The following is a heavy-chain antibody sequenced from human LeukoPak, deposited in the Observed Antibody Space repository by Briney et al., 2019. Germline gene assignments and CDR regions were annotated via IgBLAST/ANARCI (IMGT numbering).Heavy chain of an antibody. CDR1: GGSFSGYY. CDR3: ARESHYYYGMDV. V-gene: IGHV4-34*01. J-gene: IGHJ6*02. Sequence: SETLSLTCAVYGGSFSGYYWSWIRQPPGKGLEWIGEINHSGSTNYNPSLKSRVTISVDTSKNQFSLKLSSVTAADTAVYYCARESHYYYGMDVWGQGTTVTVSS. CDR2: INHSGST.